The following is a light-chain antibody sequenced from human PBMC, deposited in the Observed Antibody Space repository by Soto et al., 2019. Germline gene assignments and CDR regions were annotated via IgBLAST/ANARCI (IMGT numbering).Light chain of an antibody. Sequence: EIVLTQSPGTLSLSPGERATLSCRASQSVRSSYLAWYQQKPGQAPRLLIYGASSRATGIPDRFSGSGSGTDFTLPISRLEPEDFAVYYCQQYGSSPPLTFGGGTKVEIK. J-gene: IGKJ4*01. CDR2: GAS. V-gene: IGKV3-20*01. CDR1: QSVRSSY. CDR3: QQYGSSPPLT.